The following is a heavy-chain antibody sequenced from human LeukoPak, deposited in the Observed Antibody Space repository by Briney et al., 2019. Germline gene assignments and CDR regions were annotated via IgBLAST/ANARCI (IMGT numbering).Heavy chain of an antibody. J-gene: IGHJ6*03. V-gene: IGHV3-74*01. CDR2: INSDGRST. CDR1: GFTFSRYW. CDR3: ARDTYYYDSSGYMGMDV. D-gene: IGHD3-22*01. Sequence: GGSLRLSCAASGFTFSRYWMHWVRQGPGKGLVWVSRINSDGRSTTYADSVKGRFTISRDNAKNSLYLQMNSLRAEDTAVYYCARDTYYYDSSGYMGMDVWGKGTTVTISS.